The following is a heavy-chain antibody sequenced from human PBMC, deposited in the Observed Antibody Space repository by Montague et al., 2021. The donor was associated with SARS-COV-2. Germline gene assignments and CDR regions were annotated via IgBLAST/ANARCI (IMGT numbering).Heavy chain of an antibody. CDR2: ISSSGTTV. Sequence: SLRLSCVASGFSFTSSEMNWFRQAPGKGPEWVSYISSSGTTVNYADSVKGRFTISRDDAKNSLYLQMNSLRDEDTAVYYCARGNPDVYWGQGTLVTVSS. CDR1: GFSFTSSE. CDR3: ARGNPDVY. D-gene: IGHD5-24*01. V-gene: IGHV3-48*03. J-gene: IGHJ4*02.